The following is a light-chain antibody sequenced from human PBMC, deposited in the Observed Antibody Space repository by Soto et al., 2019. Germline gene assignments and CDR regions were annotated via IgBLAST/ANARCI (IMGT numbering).Light chain of an antibody. CDR2: STS. CDR3: LLYYGDVSWV. J-gene: IGLJ3*02. V-gene: IGLV7-43*01. Sequence: QTVVTQEPSLTVPPGGTVTLTCASSTGTVTSGYFPSWFQKKPGQAPRALIYSTSNRHSWTPARFSGSLLGGKAALTLSAVQPEDEADYYCLLYYGDVSWVFGGGTKVTVL. CDR1: TGTVTSGYF.